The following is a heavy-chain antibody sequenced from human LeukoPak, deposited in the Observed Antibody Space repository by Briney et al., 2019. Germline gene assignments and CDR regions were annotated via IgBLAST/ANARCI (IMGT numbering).Heavy chain of an antibody. CDR3: ARVYSGYDQGFDY. Sequence: ASVKVSCKASRYTFTGYYMHWVRQAPGQRLEWMGWINPNSGGTNYAQKFQGRVTMTRDTSISTAHMELSRLRSDDTAVYYCARVYSGYDQGFDYWGQGTLVSVSS. CDR2: INPNSGGT. J-gene: IGHJ4*02. V-gene: IGHV1-2*02. CDR1: RYTFTGYY. D-gene: IGHD5-12*01.